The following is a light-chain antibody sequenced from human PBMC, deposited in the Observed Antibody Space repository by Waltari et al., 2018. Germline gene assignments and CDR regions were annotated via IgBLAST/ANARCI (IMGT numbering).Light chain of an antibody. CDR2: LGS. J-gene: IGKJ5*01. Sequence: DIVMTQSPLSLPVTPGEPASISCRSSQSLLHSNGYNYLDWYLQKPGQSPRLLIYLGSTRASGVPDRFSGSSSCTHFTLKISRVVAEDVGVYYCMQARQTPETFGQGKRLESK. CDR3: MQARQTPET. V-gene: IGKV2-28*01. CDR1: QSLLHSNGYNY.